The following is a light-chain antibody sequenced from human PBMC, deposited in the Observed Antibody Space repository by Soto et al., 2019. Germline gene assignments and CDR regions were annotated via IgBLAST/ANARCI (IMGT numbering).Light chain of an antibody. Sequence: QSVLTQPASGSGSPGQSVAISCTGTTSDVGGYNYVSWYQQHPGKAPKLIIQDVINRPSGVSDRFSGSKSGNTASLTISGLQAEDEADYYCSSYTSTSTYVFGSGTKVTVL. CDR3: SSYTSTSTYV. V-gene: IGLV2-14*01. CDR1: TSDVGGYNY. CDR2: DVI. J-gene: IGLJ1*01.